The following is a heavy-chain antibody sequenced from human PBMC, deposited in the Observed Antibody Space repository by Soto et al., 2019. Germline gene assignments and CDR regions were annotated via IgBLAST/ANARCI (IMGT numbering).Heavy chain of an antibody. D-gene: IGHD2-15*01. J-gene: IGHJ6*02. CDR3: AAALVVGYCSGGSCHLDYYYGMDV. Sequence: ASVKVSCKASGFTFTSSAVQWVRQARGQLFEWIGWIVVGSGNTNYAQKFQERVTITRDMSTSTAYMELSSLRSADTAVYYCAAALVVGYCSGGSCHLDYYYGMDVWGQGTTVTVSS. CDR2: IVVGSGNT. CDR1: GFTFTSSA. V-gene: IGHV1-58*01.